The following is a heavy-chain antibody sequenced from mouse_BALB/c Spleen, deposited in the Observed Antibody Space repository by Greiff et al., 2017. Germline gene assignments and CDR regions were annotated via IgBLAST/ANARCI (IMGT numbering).Heavy chain of an antibody. CDR3: ARYDDDFDY. J-gene: IGHJ2*01. CDR2: IYPGDGST. Sequence: VQLKESGPELVKPGASVKMSCKASGYTFTSYYIHWVKQRPGQGLEWIGWIYPGDGSTKYNEKFKGKTTLTADKSSSTAYMLLSSLTSEDSAIYFCARYDDDFDYWGQGTTLTVSS. CDR1: GYTFTSYY. D-gene: IGHD2-14*01. V-gene: IGHV1S56*01.